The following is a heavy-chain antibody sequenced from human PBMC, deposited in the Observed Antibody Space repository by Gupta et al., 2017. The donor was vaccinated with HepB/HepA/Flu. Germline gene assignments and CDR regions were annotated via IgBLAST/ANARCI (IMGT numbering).Heavy chain of an antibody. D-gene: IGHD3-10*01. CDR2: INTNNGNT. CDR3: VRDRNPPRSDHDY. V-gene: IGHV1-18*01. CDR1: GYTFTSNG. Sequence: EVKRPGASVKVSCKTSGYTFTSNGVSWVRQAPGQGLEWMGWINTNNGNTNYARKFQGRVTMTTDTPTSTVYMELTGLRSDDTAVYDGVRDRNPPRSDHDYWGQGTLVTVSS. J-gene: IGHJ4*02.